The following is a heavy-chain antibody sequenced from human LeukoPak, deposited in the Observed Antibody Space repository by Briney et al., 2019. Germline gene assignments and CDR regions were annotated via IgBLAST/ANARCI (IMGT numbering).Heavy chain of an antibody. CDR2: IYPGDSDT. Sequence: GESLKISCKGSGYSFTSYWIGWVRQMPGKGLEWMGIIYPGDSDTRYGPSFQGQVTISADKSISTAYLQWSSLKASDTAMYYCARDGSGSYWGSENYYMDVWGKGTTVTVSS. CDR3: ARDGSGSYWGSENYYMDV. J-gene: IGHJ6*03. V-gene: IGHV5-51*01. D-gene: IGHD3-10*01. CDR1: GYSFTSYW.